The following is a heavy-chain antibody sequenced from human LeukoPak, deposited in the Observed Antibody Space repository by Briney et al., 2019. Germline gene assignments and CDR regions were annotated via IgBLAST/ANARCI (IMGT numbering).Heavy chain of an antibody. CDR3: AKEDNGYDLPFDYYYYYMDV. J-gene: IGHJ6*03. Sequence: ASVKVSCKASGYTFTGYYIHWVRQAPGQGLEWMGWINPNSGGTNYAQKFQGRVTMTRDTSISTAYMELSRLRSDDTAVYYCAKEDNGYDLPFDYYYYYMDVWGKGTTVTVSS. CDR1: GYTFTGYY. V-gene: IGHV1-2*02. D-gene: IGHD5-12*01. CDR2: INPNSGGT.